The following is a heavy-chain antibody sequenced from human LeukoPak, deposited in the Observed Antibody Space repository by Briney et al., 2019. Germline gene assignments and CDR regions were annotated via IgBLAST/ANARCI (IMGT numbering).Heavy chain of an antibody. D-gene: IGHD3-3*01. CDR1: GFTFSNYG. CDR3: AKIRFLEEGVFDI. J-gene: IGHJ3*02. Sequence: HPGRSLRLSCAASGFTFSNYGMHWVRQAPGKGLEWVAVIWYDGSNKYYADSVKGRFTISRDNSKNTLYLQMNSLRAEDTAVYYCAKIRFLEEGVFDIWGQGTMVTVSS. V-gene: IGHV3-33*06. CDR2: IWYDGSNK.